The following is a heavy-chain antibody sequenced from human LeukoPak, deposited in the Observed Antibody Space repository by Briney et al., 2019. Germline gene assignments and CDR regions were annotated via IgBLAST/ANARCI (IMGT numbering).Heavy chain of an antibody. CDR1: GFTFSSYW. CDR2: IKQDGSET. Sequence: GGSLRLSCAASGFTFSSYWMSWVRQAPGEGLEWVAIIKQDGSETYYVDSVKGRFTISRDNAKNSLYLQMNSLRAEDTAVYYCARDGFRITIFGVVIQDWYFDLWGRGTLVTVSS. D-gene: IGHD3-3*01. CDR3: ARDGFRITIFGVVIQDWYFDL. J-gene: IGHJ2*01. V-gene: IGHV3-7*01.